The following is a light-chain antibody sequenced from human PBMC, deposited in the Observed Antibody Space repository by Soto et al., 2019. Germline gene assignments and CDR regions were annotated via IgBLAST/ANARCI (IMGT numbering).Light chain of an antibody. CDR2: TAT. CDR1: RSINTF. Sequence: DIQMTQSPSSLSASVGDRVTITCRATRSINTFVSWYQQKPGKAPKLLMYTATSLQSGVPSRFSGRGSGTEFTLTISSLQPEDLATYSCQQSYSPSITFGPGTKVDIK. V-gene: IGKV1-39*01. CDR3: QQSYSPSIT. J-gene: IGKJ3*01.